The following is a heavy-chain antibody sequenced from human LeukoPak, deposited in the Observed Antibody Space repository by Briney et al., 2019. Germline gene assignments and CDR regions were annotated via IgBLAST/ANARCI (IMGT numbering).Heavy chain of an antibody. CDR3: ARGGPPYYDILTETLDY. Sequence: SETLSLTCAVYGGSFSGYYWSWIRQPPGKGLEWIGEINHSGSTNYNPSLKSRVTISVDTSKNQFSLKLSSVTVADTAVYYCARGGPPYYDILTETLDYWGQGTLVTVSS. D-gene: IGHD3-9*01. J-gene: IGHJ4*02. V-gene: IGHV4-34*01. CDR2: INHSGST. CDR1: GGSFSGYY.